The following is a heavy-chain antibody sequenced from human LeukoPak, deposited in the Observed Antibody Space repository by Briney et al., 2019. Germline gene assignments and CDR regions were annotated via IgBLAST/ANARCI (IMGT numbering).Heavy chain of an antibody. CDR2: INHSGGT. V-gene: IGHV4-34*01. J-gene: IGHJ4*02. D-gene: IGHD1-7*01. Sequence: SETLSLTCAVYGGSFSGYYWNWIRQPPGKGLGWVGEINHSGGTNYNPSLKSRVTISIDTSKNQFSLKLSSVTAADTAVYYCARGGQGLGTWGQGTLVTVSS. CDR1: GGSFSGYY. CDR3: ARGGQGLGT.